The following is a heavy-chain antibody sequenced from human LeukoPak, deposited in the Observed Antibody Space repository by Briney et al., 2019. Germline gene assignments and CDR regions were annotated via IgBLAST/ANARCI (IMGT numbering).Heavy chain of an antibody. CDR1: GFTFSSYA. J-gene: IGHJ4*02. CDR3: ARVEVGATHFDY. V-gene: IGHV3-64*01. Sequence: GGSLRLSCAASGFTFSSYAMHWVRQAPGKGLEYVSAISSNGGSTYYANSVKGRFTISRDNSKNTLYLQMGSLRAEDMAVYYCARVEVGATHFDYWGQGTLVTVSS. CDR2: ISSNGGST. D-gene: IGHD1-26*01.